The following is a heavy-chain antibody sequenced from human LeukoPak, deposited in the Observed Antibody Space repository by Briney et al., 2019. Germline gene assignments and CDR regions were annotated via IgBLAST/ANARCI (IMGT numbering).Heavy chain of an antibody. J-gene: IGHJ6*03. V-gene: IGHV1-2*02. CDR2: INPNSGGT. Sequence: ASVKVSCKASGYTFTGYYMHWVRQAPGQGLEWMGWINPNSGGTNYAQKFQGRVTMTRDTSISTAYMELSRLRSDDTAVYYCAREGTACSSTSCYYYYYYMDVWGKGTTVPISS. CDR3: AREGTACSSTSCYYYYYYMDV. CDR1: GYTFTGYY. D-gene: IGHD2-2*01.